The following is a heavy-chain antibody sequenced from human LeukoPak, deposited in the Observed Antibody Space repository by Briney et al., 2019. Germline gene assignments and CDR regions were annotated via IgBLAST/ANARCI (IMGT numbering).Heavy chain of an antibody. J-gene: IGHJ6*02. Sequence: GGSLRLSCAASGFTFSSYAMSWVRQAPGKGLEWVSAISGSGGSTYYADSVKGRFTISRDNSKTTLYLQMNSLRAEDTAVYYCAKEEYCGGDCYAHLLYYYYYYGMDVWGQGTTVTVSS. CDR3: AKEEYCGGDCYAHLLYYYYYYGMDV. CDR2: ISGSGGST. V-gene: IGHV3-23*01. CDR1: GFTFSSYA. D-gene: IGHD2-21*02.